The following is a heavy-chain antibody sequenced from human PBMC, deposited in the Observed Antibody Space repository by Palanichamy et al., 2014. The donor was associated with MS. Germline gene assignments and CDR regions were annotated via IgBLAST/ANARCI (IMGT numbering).Heavy chain of an antibody. V-gene: IGHV3-23*01. CDR2: ISSSGGST. CDR3: AKCPGFSVAAATLRYFDL. J-gene: IGHJ2*01. Sequence: EVQLLESGGGLVQPGGSLRLSCAASGFTFSSDAMSWVRQAPGKGLEWVSAISSSGGSTYYADSVKGRFTISRDNSKNTLYLQMNSLRAEDTAVYYCAKCPGFSVAAATLRYFDLRGRGTLVTVSS. D-gene: IGHD2-2*01. CDR1: GFTFSSDA.